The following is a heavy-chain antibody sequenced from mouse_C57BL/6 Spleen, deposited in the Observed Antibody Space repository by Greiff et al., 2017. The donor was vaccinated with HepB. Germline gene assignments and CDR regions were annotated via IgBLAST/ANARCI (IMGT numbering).Heavy chain of an antibody. J-gene: IGHJ3*01. V-gene: IGHV1-53*01. CDR3: ARFSSGYGFLAY. CDR1: GYTFTSYW. D-gene: IGHD3-2*02. Sequence: QVQLQQSGTELVKPGASVKLSCKASGYTFTSYWMHWVKQRPGQGLEWIGNINPSNGGTNYNEKFKSKATLTVDKSSSTAYMQLSSLTSEDSAVYYCARFSSGYGFLAYWGQGTLVTVSA. CDR2: INPSNGGT.